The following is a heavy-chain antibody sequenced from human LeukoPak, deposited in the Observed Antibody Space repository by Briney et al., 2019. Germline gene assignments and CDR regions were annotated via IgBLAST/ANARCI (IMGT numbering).Heavy chain of an antibody. CDR3: ARGRRFGVWASYYYYGMDV. Sequence: SETLSLTCAVYGGSFSGYYWSWIRQPPGKGLEWIGEINHSGSTNCNPSLKSRVTISVDTSKNQFSLKLSSVTAADTAVYYCARGRRFGVWASYYYYGMDVWGQGTTVTVSS. D-gene: IGHD3-10*01. CDR2: INHSGST. V-gene: IGHV4-34*01. J-gene: IGHJ6*02. CDR1: GGSFSGYY.